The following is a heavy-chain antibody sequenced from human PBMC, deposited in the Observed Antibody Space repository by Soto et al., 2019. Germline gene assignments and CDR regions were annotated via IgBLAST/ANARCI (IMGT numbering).Heavy chain of an antibody. CDR3: AENGSYDLVN. Sequence: PPEPMSQSCVVYGGSAIRDDWWSWVRQPPGKGLEWIGEIHHSGSTNYSQSLKSRVNMSVDKSRNQFSLKLTSVTAADTAVYYCAENGSYDLVNWGQGTRVTVS. CDR1: GGSAIRDDW. J-gene: IGHJ4*02. CDR2: IHHSGST. V-gene: IGHV4-4*03. D-gene: IGHD3-16*01.